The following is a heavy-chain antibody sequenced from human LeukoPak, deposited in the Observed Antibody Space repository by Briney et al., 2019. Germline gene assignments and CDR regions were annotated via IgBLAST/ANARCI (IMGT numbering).Heavy chain of an antibody. V-gene: IGHV3-23*01. CDR1: GFTFSVFW. J-gene: IGHJ4*02. CDR3: AKDSLAVTNYFDY. Sequence: PGGSLRLSCAASGFTFSVFWMFWVRQAPGKGLEWVSTISASGGTTYYAGSVKGRFTISRDNSKNTPYLQMNSLGAEDTAIYYCAKDSLAVTNYFDYWGQGTLVTVSS. D-gene: IGHD4-17*01. CDR2: ISASGGTT.